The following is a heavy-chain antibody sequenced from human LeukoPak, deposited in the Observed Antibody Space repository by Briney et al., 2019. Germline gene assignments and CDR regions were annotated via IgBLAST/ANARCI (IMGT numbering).Heavy chain of an antibody. CDR3: AITILTGYYNGYHYYGMDV. J-gene: IGHJ6*02. V-gene: IGHV4-4*07. CDR1: GGSISSYY. D-gene: IGHD3-9*01. Sequence: SETLSLTCTVSGGSISSYYWSWIRQPAGKGLEWIGRIYTSGSTNYNPSLKSRVTMSVDTSKNQFSLKLSSVTAADTAVYYCAITILTGYYNGYHYYGMDVWGQGTTVTVSS. CDR2: IYTSGST.